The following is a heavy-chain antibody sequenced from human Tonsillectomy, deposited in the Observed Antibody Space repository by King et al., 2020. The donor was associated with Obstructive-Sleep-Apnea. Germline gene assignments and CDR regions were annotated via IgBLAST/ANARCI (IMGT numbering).Heavy chain of an antibody. J-gene: IGHJ4*02. CDR1: GGSISSYY. D-gene: IGHD3-22*01. CDR2: IYYSGST. Sequence: VQLQESGPGLVKPSETLSLTCTVSGGSISSYYWSWIRQPPGKGLEWIGYIYYSGSTNYNPSLKSRVTISVDTSKNQFSPKLSSVTAADTAVYYCARGTYYYDSSGYYLSYWGQGTLVTVSS. V-gene: IGHV4-59*01. CDR3: ARGTYYYDSSGYYLSY.